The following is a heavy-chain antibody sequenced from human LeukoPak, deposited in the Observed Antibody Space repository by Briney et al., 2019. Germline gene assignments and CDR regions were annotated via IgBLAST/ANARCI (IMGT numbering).Heavy chain of an antibody. D-gene: IGHD6-19*01. CDR1: GFTFSSYA. J-gene: IGHJ4*02. Sequence: GGSLRLSCAASGFTFSSYAMHWVRQAPGKGLEWVAVISYDGSNKYYADSVKGRFTIPRDNSKNTLYLQMNSLRAEDTAVYYCASGRVAVASSSLDYWGQGTLVTVSS. CDR3: ASGRVAVASSSLDY. V-gene: IGHV3-30*04. CDR2: ISYDGSNK.